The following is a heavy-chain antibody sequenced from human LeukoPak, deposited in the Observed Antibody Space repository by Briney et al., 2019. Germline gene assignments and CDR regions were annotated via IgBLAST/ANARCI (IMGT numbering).Heavy chain of an antibody. D-gene: IGHD1-14*01. J-gene: IGHJ3*02. CDR1: GGSISSYY. V-gene: IGHV4-59*08. CDR2: LYSSGST. CDR3: ARQPGGTAAFDI. Sequence: SETLSLTCTVSGGSISSYYCSWIRQPPGKGLEWIAYLYSSGSTNYNPSLKSRVTISVDTSKNHLSLKLSSVTAADTAVYYCARQPGGTAAFDIWGQGTMVTVSS.